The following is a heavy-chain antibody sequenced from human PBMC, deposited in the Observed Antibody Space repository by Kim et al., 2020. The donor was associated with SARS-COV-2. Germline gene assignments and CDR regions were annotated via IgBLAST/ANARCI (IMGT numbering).Heavy chain of an antibody. D-gene: IGHD4-17*01. CDR2: RGNT. V-gene: IGHV4-31*02. Sequence: RGNTYYNPTLKGRVTIAVATSKNQFSLKLSSVTAADTAVYYCARGTTPDYWGQGTLVTVSS. J-gene: IGHJ4*02. CDR3: ARGTTPDY.